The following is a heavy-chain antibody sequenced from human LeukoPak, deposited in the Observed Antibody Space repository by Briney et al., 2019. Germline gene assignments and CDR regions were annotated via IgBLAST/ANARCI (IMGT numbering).Heavy chain of an antibody. Sequence: ASVKVSCKASGYTFTNHPMHWVRQAPGQGLEWMGWINPNSGDTNYVRKFQGRVTMTRDPSISTAYMELSGLRADDTAVYYCARERYTAYGNFDYWGQGTQVTVSS. V-gene: IGHV1-2*02. D-gene: IGHD5-12*01. CDR1: GYTFTNHP. CDR3: ARERYTAYGNFDY. J-gene: IGHJ4*02. CDR2: INPNSGDT.